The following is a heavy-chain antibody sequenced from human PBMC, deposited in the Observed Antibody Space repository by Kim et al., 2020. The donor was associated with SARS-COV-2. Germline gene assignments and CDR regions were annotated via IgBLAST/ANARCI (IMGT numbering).Heavy chain of an antibody. Sequence: YRPSFQGHVNISADKSISTAYLQWSSLKASDTAMYYCARHRPLSGWSPDYWGQGTLVTVSS. J-gene: IGHJ4*02. D-gene: IGHD6-19*01. V-gene: IGHV5-10-1*01. CDR3: ARHRPLSGWSPDY.